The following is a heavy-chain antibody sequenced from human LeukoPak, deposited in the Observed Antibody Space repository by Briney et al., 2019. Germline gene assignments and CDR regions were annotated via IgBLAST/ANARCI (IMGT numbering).Heavy chain of an antibody. CDR3: ARKSGSYVVGAFDI. V-gene: IGHV1-2*04. CDR1: GYTFTSYG. D-gene: IGHD1-26*01. J-gene: IGHJ3*02. CDR2: INPNSGGT. Sequence: GASVKVSCKASGYTFTSYGISWVRQAPGQGLEWMGWINPNSGGTNYAQKFQGWVTMTRDTSISTAYMELSRLRSDDTAVYYCARKSGSYVVGAFDIWGQGTMVTVSS.